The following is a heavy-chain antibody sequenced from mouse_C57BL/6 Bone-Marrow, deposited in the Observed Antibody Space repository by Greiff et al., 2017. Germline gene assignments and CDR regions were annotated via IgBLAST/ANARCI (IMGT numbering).Heavy chain of an antibody. D-gene: IGHD1-1*01. J-gene: IGHJ3*01. CDR1: GFTFSSYA. CDR2: ISDGGSYT. V-gene: IGHV5-4*01. CDR3: ARVITTVVAGFAY. Sequence: EVHLVESGGGLVKPGGSLKLSCAASGFTFSSYAMSWVRQTPEKRLEWVATISDGGSYTYYPDNVKGRFTISRDNAKNNLYLQMSHLKSEDTAMYYCARVITTVVAGFAYWGQGTLVTVSA.